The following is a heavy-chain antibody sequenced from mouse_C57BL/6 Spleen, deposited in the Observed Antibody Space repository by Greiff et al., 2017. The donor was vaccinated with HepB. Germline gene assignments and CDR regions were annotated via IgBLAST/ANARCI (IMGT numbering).Heavy chain of an antibody. J-gene: IGHJ2*01. CDR2: IDPENGDT. V-gene: IGHV14-4*01. Sequence: VQLQQSGAELVRPGASVKLSCTASGFNIKDDYMHWVKQRPEQGLEWIGWIDPENGDTEYASKFQGKATITADTSSNTAYLQLSSLTSEDTAVYYCTFGNYLDYWGQGTTLTVSS. D-gene: IGHD1-1*02. CDR1: GFNIKDDY. CDR3: TFGNYLDY.